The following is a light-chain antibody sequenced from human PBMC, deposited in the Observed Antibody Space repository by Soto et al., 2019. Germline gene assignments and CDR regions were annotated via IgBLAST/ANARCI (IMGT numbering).Light chain of an antibody. V-gene: IGKV1-5*03. CDR2: KAS. CDR1: QSINSW. J-gene: IGKJ1*01. Sequence: DIQMTQSPSTLSASVGDRVIITCRASQSINSWLAWYQQKPGKAPKLLIYKASSLQSGVPSRFSGSGSGTEFTLTISSLQPDDFATYFCQKYDSYSWTFGQGTKV. CDR3: QKYDSYSWT.